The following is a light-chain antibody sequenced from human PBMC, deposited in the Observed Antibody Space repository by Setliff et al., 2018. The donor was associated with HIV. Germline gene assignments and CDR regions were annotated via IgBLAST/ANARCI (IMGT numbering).Light chain of an antibody. CDR3: SSWDYRLNAWV. V-gene: IGLV1-36*01. Sequence: QSVLTQEDSVSGTVGQTVTLSCTGNNNNILHYEVGWYQQISHGAPKTVMVGSSLPSGIPDRFSGSKSGTTASLTISGLQPEDEADYYCSSWDYRLNAWVFGGGTQLTVL. CDR2: GS. J-gene: IGLJ3*02. CDR1: NNNILHYE.